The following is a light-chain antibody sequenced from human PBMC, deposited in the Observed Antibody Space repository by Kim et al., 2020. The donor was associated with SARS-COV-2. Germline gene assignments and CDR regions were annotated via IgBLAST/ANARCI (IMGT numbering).Light chain of an antibody. CDR2: YDR. Sequence: SYELTQPPSVSVALGKTASITCGGNNIASKTVHWYQQRPGQPPVLVVYYDRDRPSGIPERFSGSNSGNTATLTISRVEAGDEADYYCQVWDSTNDHPVFGGGTQLTVL. J-gene: IGLJ2*01. V-gene: IGLV3-21*04. CDR1: NIASKT. CDR3: QVWDSTNDHPV.